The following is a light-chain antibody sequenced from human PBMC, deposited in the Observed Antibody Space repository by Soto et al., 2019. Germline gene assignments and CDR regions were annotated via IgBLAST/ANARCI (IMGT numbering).Light chain of an antibody. J-gene: IGLJ2*01. CDR2: DVS. Sequence: QSALTQPRSVSGSPGQSVTISCSGTSSDVGGYNSVSWYQQDPGKAPKVMIYDVSKRPSGVPDRFSGSKSGNTASLTISGLQAEDEADFYCAAWDDSLNGVVFGGGTKLTVL. CDR1: SSDVGGYNS. V-gene: IGLV2-11*01. CDR3: AAWDDSLNGVV.